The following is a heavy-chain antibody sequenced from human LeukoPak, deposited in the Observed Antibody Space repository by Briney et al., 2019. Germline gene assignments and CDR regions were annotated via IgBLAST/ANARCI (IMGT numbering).Heavy chain of an antibody. CDR2: INHSGST. V-gene: IGHV4-34*01. D-gene: IGHD2-15*01. CDR3: ARGGTLVVVAATHYPNWFDP. CDR1: GGSFSGYY. Sequence: PSETLSLTCAVYGGSFSGYYWSWIRQPPGKGLEWIGEINHSGSTNYNPSLKSRVTISVDTSKNQFSLKLSSVTAADTAVYYCARGGTLVVVAATHYPNWFDPWGQGTLVTVSS. J-gene: IGHJ5*02.